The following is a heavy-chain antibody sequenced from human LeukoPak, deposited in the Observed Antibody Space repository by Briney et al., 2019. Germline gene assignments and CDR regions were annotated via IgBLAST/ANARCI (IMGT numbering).Heavy chain of an antibody. Sequence: PGGSLRLSCAASGFSFTTYWMGWVRQAPGKGLEWVANINQDGTEKYYVDSVKGRFTISRDNAKNPLYLQMNSLRVEDTAVYYCAKLAKYFYGSETYYFFEHWGQGTPVTASS. CDR1: GFSFTTYW. D-gene: IGHD3-10*01. J-gene: IGHJ4*02. CDR3: AKLAKYFYGSETYYFFEH. CDR2: INQDGTEK. V-gene: IGHV3-7*01.